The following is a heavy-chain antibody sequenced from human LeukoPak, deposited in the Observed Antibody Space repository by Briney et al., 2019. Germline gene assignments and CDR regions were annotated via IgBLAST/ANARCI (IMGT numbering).Heavy chain of an antibody. CDR1: GFSLRTSGMR. CDR3: ARTESGSGYDY. V-gene: IGHV2-70*04. D-gene: IGHD3-10*01. J-gene: IGHJ4*02. CDR2: IDWDDDK. Sequence: SGPALVKPPQTLTLTCTFSGFSLRTSGMRVSWIRQPPGKALEWLARIDWDDDKFYSTSLKTRLTISKDTSKNQVVLTMTNMDPVDTATYYCARTESGSGYDYWGQGILVTVSS.